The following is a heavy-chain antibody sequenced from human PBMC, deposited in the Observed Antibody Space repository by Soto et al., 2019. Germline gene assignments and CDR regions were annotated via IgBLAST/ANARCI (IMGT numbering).Heavy chain of an antibody. D-gene: IGHD3-10*01. CDR3: ARLFGNWFDP. CDR2: IDWDDDK. V-gene: IGHV2-70*04. CDR1: GFSLSTSGMR. Sequence: SGPTLVNPTQTLTLTCTFSGFSLSTSGMRVSWIRQPPGKALVWLARIDWDDDKFYSTSLKTRLTISKDTSKNQVVLTMTNMDPVDTATYYCARLFGNWFDPWGQGTLVTVSS. J-gene: IGHJ5*02.